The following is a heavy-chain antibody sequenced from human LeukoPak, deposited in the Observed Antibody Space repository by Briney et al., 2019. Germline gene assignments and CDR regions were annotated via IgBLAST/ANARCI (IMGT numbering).Heavy chain of an antibody. CDR1: GGSFSGYD. CDR2: INHSGST. J-gene: IGHJ4*02. CDR3: ARVRLSVWDIDY. Sequence: KPSETLPLTCAVYGGSFSGYDWSWIRQPPGKGLEWIGEINHSGSTNYNPSLKSRVTISVDTSKNQFSLKLSSVTAADTAVYYCARVRLSVWDIDYWGQGTLVTVSS. D-gene: IGHD1-26*01. V-gene: IGHV4-34*01.